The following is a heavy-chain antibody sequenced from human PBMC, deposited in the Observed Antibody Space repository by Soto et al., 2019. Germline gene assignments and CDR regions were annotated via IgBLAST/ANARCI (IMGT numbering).Heavy chain of an antibody. CDR2: ISHSGTT. V-gene: IGHV4-61*01. D-gene: IGHD7-27*01. Sequence: SETLSLTCAVSGASISSTDWWSWIRQPPGKGLEWIGYISHSGTTKYNPSLKSRVTISVDTSRNQFSLKLRSVTAADTAVYYCARDRAYQLGIAYYYYGLDVWGQGTTVTVSS. CDR3: ARDRAYQLGIAYYYYGLDV. CDR1: GASISSTDW. J-gene: IGHJ6*02.